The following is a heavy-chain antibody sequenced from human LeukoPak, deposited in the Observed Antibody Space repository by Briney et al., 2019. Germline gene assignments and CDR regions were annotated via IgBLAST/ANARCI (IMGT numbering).Heavy chain of an antibody. CDR2: ISNSGSTK. Sequence: GGSLRLSCAASGFTFSSYEMNWIRQAPGKGLEWISYISNSGSTKYYADSVKGRFTISRDNSKNTLYLQMNSLRAEDTAVYYCAKDRFAVKSSYYYYMDVWGKGTTVTISS. D-gene: IGHD3-16*01. CDR1: GFTFSSYE. CDR3: AKDRFAVKSSYYYYMDV. J-gene: IGHJ6*03. V-gene: IGHV3-48*03.